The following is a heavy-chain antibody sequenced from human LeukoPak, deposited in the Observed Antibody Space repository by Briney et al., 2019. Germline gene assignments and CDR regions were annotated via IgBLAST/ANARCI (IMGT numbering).Heavy chain of an antibody. CDR2: IIPIFGTA. D-gene: IGHD3-22*01. J-gene: IGHJ4*02. CDR3: ASAHYYDSSGHV. V-gene: IGHV1-69*13. Sequence: SVKVSCKASGGTFSRYAISWVRQAPGQGVEWMGGIIPIFGTANYAQKFQGRVTITADESTSTAYMELSSLRSEDTAVYYCASAHYYDSSGHVWGQGTLVTVSS. CDR1: GGTFSRYA.